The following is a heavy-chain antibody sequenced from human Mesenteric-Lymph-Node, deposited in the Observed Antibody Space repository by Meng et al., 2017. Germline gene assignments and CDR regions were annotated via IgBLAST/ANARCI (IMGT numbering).Heavy chain of an antibody. J-gene: IGHJ6*02. CDR3: ARDSITILRYFDWLSLGYGMDV. CDR2: INPNSGGT. D-gene: IGHD3-9*01. Sequence: ASVKVSCKASGYTFTGYYMHWVRQAPGQGLEWMGWINPNSGGTNYAQKFQGRVTMTRDTSISTAYMELSRLRSDDTAVYYCARDSITILRYFDWLSLGYGMDVWGQGTTVTVSS. V-gene: IGHV1-2*02. CDR1: GYTFTGYY.